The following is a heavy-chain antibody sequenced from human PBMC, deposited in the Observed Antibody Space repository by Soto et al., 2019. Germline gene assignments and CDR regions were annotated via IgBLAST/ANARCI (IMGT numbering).Heavy chain of an antibody. Sequence: SQTLSLTCAISGDSVSSNSAAWNWIRQSPSRGREWLGRTYYRSKWYNDYAVSVKSRITINPDTSKNQFSLQLNSVTPEDTAVYYCAREPGIAVAGPGVNYFDYWGQGTLVTVSS. J-gene: IGHJ4*02. CDR3: AREPGIAVAGPGVNYFDY. D-gene: IGHD6-19*01. V-gene: IGHV6-1*01. CDR2: TYYRSKWYN. CDR1: GDSVSSNSAA.